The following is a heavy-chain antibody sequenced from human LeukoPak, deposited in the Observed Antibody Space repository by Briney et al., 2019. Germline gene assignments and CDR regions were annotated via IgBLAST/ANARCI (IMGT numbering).Heavy chain of an antibody. CDR3: VRDFNWAFDS. D-gene: IGHD7-27*01. V-gene: IGHV3-48*01. CDR1: GFTFSGFS. CDR2: IRPSGSDM. J-gene: IGHJ4*02. Sequence: YPGGSLRLSCAASGFTFSGFSLNWVRQAPGKGLEWISNIRPSGSDMYYAAPVKGRFTISRDSATNSLYLHMNNLKVDDSAVYFCVRDFNWAFDSWGQGTLVTVSS.